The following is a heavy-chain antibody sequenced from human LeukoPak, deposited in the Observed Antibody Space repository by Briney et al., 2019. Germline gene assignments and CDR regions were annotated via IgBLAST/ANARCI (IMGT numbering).Heavy chain of an antibody. V-gene: IGHV4-38-2*01. CDR2: IYSSGST. D-gene: IGHD3-10*01. CDR1: GHSLSSGYY. J-gene: IGHJ4*02. Sequence: SGPGLVKTSETLSLTCAVSGHSLSSGYYWGWIRQPAGKGLEWIGRIYSSGSTNYNPSLKSRVTMSVDTSKNQFSLKLTSVTAADTAVYYCARGVYGSGDYWGQGTLVTVSS. CDR3: ARGVYGSGDY.